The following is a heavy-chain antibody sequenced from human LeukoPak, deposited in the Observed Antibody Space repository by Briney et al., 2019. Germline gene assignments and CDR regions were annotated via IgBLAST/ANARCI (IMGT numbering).Heavy chain of an antibody. V-gene: IGHV4-59*12. J-gene: IGHJ4*02. CDR3: ARELGYSYGRYFDY. CDR2: IYYSGST. D-gene: IGHD5-18*01. Sequence: SETLSLTCTVSGGSISSYYWSWIRQPPGKGLEWIGYIYYSGSTNYNPSLKSRVTISVDTSKNQFSLKLSSVTAADTAVYYCARELGYSYGRYFDYWGQGTLVTVSS. CDR1: GGSISSYY.